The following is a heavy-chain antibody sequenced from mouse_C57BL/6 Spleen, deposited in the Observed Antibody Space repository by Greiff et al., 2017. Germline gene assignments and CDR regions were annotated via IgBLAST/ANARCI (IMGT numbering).Heavy chain of an antibody. Sequence: QVQLQQSGPELVKPGASVKISCKASGYAFSSSWMNWVKQRPGKGLEWIGRIYPGDGDTNYNGKFKGKATLTADKSSSTAYMQLSSLTSEDSAVYFCARYDVGYFDVWGTGTTVTVSS. V-gene: IGHV1-82*01. D-gene: IGHD2-12*01. J-gene: IGHJ1*03. CDR3: ARYDVGYFDV. CDR1: GYAFSSSW. CDR2: IYPGDGDT.